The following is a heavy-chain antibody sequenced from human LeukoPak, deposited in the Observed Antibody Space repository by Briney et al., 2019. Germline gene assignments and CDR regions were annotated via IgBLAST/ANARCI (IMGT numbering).Heavy chain of an antibody. CDR1: GFTFSSYA. J-gene: IGHJ6*02. Sequence: GGSLRLSCAASGFTFSSYAMHWVRQAPGKGLEWVAVISYDGSNKYYADSVKGRFTISRDNSKNTLYLQMNSLRAEDTAVYYCASALRFYYYYGMDVWGQGTTVTVSS. CDR2: ISYDGSNK. V-gene: IGHV3-30-3*01. CDR3: ASALRFYYYYGMDV.